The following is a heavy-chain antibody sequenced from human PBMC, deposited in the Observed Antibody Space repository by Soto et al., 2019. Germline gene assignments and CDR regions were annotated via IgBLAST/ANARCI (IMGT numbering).Heavy chain of an antibody. D-gene: IGHD3-16*01. J-gene: IGHJ4*02. CDR2: INTDGSTT. CDR3: ARDLGGYASH. CDR1: GFTFSNYW. V-gene: IGHV3-74*01. Sequence: EVQLVESGGGLVQPGGSLRLSCAASGFTFSNYWMHWVRQAPGKGPVWVSRINTDGSTTNYADSVKGRFTISRDNAKNTLNLQPTSLGAEDTAVYYCARDLGGYASHWGQGTLVTVSS.